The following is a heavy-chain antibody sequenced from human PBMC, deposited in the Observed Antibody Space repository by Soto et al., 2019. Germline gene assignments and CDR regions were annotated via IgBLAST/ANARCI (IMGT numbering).Heavy chain of an antibody. CDR1: GFTFSAYV. V-gene: IGHV3-23*01. CDR3: AKLTAA. D-gene: IGHD6-13*01. CDR2: ITRSGGGT. Sequence: VEVLESGGGLVQPGGSLRLSCAASGFTFSAYVMSWVRQAPGKGLEWVSSITRSGGGTYYADSVKGRFTGSRDNSNNTVYLQINRLRDEDTAVYYCAKLTAAWGQGTLVTVSS. J-gene: IGHJ4*02.